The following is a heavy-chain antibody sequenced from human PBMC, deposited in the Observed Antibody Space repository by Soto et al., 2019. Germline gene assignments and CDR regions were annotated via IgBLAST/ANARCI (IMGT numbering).Heavy chain of an antibody. Sequence: ASVKVSCKASGYTLTSYDIYWLRQATGQGLEWMGWMNPNTGNSGYAQKFQGRVTVTSDTSINTVHMELSSLRSEDTAVYYCARRAETNGWNGFGADKYYFDFWGQGTLVTVSS. CDR2: MNPNTGNS. CDR3: ARRAETNGWNGFGADKYYFDF. D-gene: IGHD1-1*01. J-gene: IGHJ4*02. CDR1: GYTLTSYD. V-gene: IGHV1-8*01.